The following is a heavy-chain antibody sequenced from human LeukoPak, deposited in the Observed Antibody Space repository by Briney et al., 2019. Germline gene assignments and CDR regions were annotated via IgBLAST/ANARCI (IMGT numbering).Heavy chain of an antibody. J-gene: IGHJ6*03. CDR3: ARAPPRDYYYMDV. Sequence: GGSLRLSCAASGFTFSSYSMNWVREAPGKGVEWVSSISSSSSYIYYADSVKGRFTISRDNAKNSPYLQMNSLRAEDTAVYYCARAPPRDYYYMDVWGKGTTVTVSS. V-gene: IGHV3-21*01. CDR2: ISSSSSYI. CDR1: GFTFSSYS.